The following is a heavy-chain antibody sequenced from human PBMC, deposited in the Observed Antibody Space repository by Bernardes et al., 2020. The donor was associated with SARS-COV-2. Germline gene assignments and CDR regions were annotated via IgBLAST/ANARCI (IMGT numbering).Heavy chain of an antibody. Sequence: GGSLRLSCAASGFTFSNYWIHWVRQAPGKGMVWVSRINTDGSSTGYADSVRGRFTISRDNAKNTLYLQMNSLGVEDTAVYFCVRGPSDGHGRFEYWGQGTLGTISS. CDR3: VRGPSDGHGRFEY. CDR2: INTDGSST. J-gene: IGHJ4*02. CDR1: GFTFSNYW. V-gene: IGHV3-74*01.